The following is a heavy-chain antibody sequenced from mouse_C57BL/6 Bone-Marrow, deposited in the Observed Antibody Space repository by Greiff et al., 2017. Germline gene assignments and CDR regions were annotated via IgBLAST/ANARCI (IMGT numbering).Heavy chain of an antibody. V-gene: IGHV1-81*01. CDR3: ARYGYYGYYAMDY. Sequence: VQLQQSGAELARPGASVKLSCKASGYTFTSYGISWVKQRTGQGLEWIGEIYPRSGNTYYNEKFKGKATLTADKSSSTAYMELRSLTSEDSAVYFCARYGYYGYYAMDYWGQGTSVTFSS. CDR1: GYTFTSYG. CDR2: IYPRSGNT. J-gene: IGHJ4*01. D-gene: IGHD2-3*01.